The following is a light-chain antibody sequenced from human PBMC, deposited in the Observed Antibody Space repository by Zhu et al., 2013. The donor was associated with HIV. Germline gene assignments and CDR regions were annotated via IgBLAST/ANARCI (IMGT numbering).Light chain of an antibody. V-gene: IGKV3-20*01. CDR1: QSVNNNY. Sequence: EIVLTQSPGTLSLSPGERAILSCRASQSVNNNYLAWHQQKPGQAPRLLIYGASSRATGIPDKFSGSGSGTDFTLSISSLQSEDFAVYYCQQYKNWPPTFGGGTKVEIK. CDR3: QQYKNWPPT. CDR2: GAS. J-gene: IGKJ4*01.